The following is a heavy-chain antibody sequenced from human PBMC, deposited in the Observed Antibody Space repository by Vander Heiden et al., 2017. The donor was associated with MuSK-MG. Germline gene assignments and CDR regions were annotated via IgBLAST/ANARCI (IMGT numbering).Heavy chain of an antibody. CDR2: ISGSGGST. D-gene: IGHD3-10*01. Sequence: EVQLLESGGGLVPPGGSLRLSCAASGFPFRSSAMSWVRQAPGEGLEWVSAISGSGGSTYYADSVKGRFTISRDNSKSTLYLQMNSLRAEDTAVYYCAKSKVRGVIITDYWGQGTLVTVSS. V-gene: IGHV3-23*01. CDR1: GFPFRSSA. CDR3: AKSKVRGVIITDY. J-gene: IGHJ4*02.